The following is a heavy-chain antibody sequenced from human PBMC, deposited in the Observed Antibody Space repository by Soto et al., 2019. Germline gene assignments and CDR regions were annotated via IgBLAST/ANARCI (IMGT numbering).Heavy chain of an antibody. CDR1: AASISSSYYF. CDR2: IYYSGST. CDR3: SRYYGGNDAFDI. D-gene: IGHD4-17*01. J-gene: IGHJ3*02. V-gene: IGHV4-39*01. Sequence: QLQLQEAGPGLVKPSETLSLTCTVSAASISSSYYFWGWIRQPPGKGLEWIGSIYYSGSTYYNLCLKSSVTISVDTAKNQYSLKLSSVTAADTAVYYCSRYYGGNDAFDIWGQGTMVTVSS.